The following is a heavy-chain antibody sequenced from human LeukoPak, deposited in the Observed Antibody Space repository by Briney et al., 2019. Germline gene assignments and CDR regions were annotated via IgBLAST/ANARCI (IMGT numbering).Heavy chain of an antibody. CDR3: AKDFGSGWYEVWFDP. Sequence: GGSLRLSCAASGFTFSSYAMSWVRQAPGKGLEWVSAIGGSGGSTYYADSVKGRFTISRDNSKNTLYLQMSSLRAEDTAVYYCAKDFGSGWYEVWFDPWGQGTLVTVSS. D-gene: IGHD6-19*01. J-gene: IGHJ5*02. CDR2: IGGSGGST. V-gene: IGHV3-23*01. CDR1: GFTFSSYA.